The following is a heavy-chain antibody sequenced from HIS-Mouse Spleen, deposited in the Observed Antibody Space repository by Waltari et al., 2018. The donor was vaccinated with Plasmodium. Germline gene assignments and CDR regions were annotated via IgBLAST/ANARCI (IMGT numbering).Heavy chain of an antibody. Sequence: EVQLLESGGRLVKPGGPLRLSFAASGSTFTGSANVLVHRAPGKGREWVSAISGSGGSTDYADSVKGRFTISRDNAKNTLYLQMNSLRAEDTAVYYCAKSSKGTGDLWDYWGQGTLVTVSS. D-gene: IGHD7-27*01. CDR2: ISGSGGST. CDR3: AKSSKGTGDLWDY. CDR1: GSTFTGSA. J-gene: IGHJ4*02. V-gene: IGHV3-23*01.